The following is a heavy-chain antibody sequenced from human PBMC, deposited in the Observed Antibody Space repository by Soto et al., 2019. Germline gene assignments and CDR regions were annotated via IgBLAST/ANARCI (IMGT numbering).Heavy chain of an antibody. D-gene: IGHD6-19*01. CDR1: GGTFSSYA. CDR2: IIPIFGTA. CDR3: ARVSVAGTGPFDY. V-gene: IGHV1-69*06. Sequence: SVKVSCKASGGTFSSYAISWVRQAPGQGLEWMGGIIPIFGTANYAQKFQGRVTITADKSTSTAYMELSSLRSEDTAVYYCARVSVAGTGPFDYWGQGTLVTVSS. J-gene: IGHJ4*02.